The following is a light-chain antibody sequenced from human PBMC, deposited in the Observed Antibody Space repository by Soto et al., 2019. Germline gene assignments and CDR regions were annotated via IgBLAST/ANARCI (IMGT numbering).Light chain of an antibody. CDR3: QQYNNWPPWT. Sequence: ELVMSQPPAPLSVSPGERPTLSCRARQSVSSNLASYPQTPCQAPRLXXYGASTSATGIPARFSGSVSGTEFTLTISSLQSEDFAAYYGQQYNNWPPWTFGQGTKVDIK. CDR2: GAS. J-gene: IGKJ1*01. CDR1: QSVSSN. V-gene: IGKV3-15*01.